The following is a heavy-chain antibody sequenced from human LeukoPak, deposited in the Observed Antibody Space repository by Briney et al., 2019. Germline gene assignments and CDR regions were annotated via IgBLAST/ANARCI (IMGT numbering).Heavy chain of an antibody. J-gene: IGHJ4*02. D-gene: IGHD2-2*01. CDR3: VRLGYCCSTSCYHDY. V-gene: IGHV4-39*01. Sequence: SETLSLTCTVSGGSISSRSYYWGWIRQPPGKGLEWIGSFHYSGSTYYNPSLKNRVTISVDTSKNQFSLKLSSVTAADTAVYYCVRLGYCCSTSCYHDYWGQGTLVTVSS. CDR2: FHYSGST. CDR1: GGSISSRSYY.